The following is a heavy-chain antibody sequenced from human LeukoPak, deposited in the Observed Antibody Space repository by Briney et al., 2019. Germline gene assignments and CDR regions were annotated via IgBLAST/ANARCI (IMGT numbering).Heavy chain of an antibody. D-gene: IGHD3-3*01. V-gene: IGHV1-69*13. CDR3: ATFRAHNYDFWSGYLDY. CDR1: GGTFSSYA. CDR2: IIPIFGTA. Sequence: SVKISCKASGGTFSSYAISWVRQAPGQGLEWMGGIIPIFGTANYAQKFQGRVTITADESTSTAYMELSSLRSEDTAVYYCATFRAHNYDFWSGYLDYWGQGTLVTVSS. J-gene: IGHJ4*02.